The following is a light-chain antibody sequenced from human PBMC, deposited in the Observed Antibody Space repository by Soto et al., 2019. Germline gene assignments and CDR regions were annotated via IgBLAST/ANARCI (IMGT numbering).Light chain of an antibody. CDR1: QSVSSY. CDR2: DAS. CDR3: QQRSNWLSIT. Sequence: EIVLTQSQATLPLSPAARATLSCRASQSVSSYLAWYQQKPGQAPRLLIYDASNRATGIPARFSGSGSGTDFTLTISSLEPEDFAVYYCQQRSNWLSITFGQGTRREIK. V-gene: IGKV3-11*01. J-gene: IGKJ5*01.